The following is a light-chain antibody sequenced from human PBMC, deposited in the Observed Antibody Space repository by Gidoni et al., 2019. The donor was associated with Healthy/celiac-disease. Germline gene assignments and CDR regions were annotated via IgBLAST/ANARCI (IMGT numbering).Light chain of an antibody. CDR2: WAS. Sequence: DIVMTQSPDSLAVSLGERATINCKSSQSVLYSSNNKNYLAWYQQKPGQPPKLLIYWASTRESGVPDRFSGSGSGTDFTLTISILQAEDVAVYYCQQYYSTPCTFGQGTKVEIK. J-gene: IGKJ1*01. CDR3: QQYYSTPCT. V-gene: IGKV4-1*01. CDR1: QSVLYSSNNKNY.